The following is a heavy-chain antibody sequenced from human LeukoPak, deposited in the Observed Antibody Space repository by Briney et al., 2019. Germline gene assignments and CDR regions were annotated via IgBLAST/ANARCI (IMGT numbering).Heavy chain of an antibody. CDR2: INPSGGST. V-gene: IGHV1-46*01. Sequence: GASVKVSCKASGYTFTSYYMHWVRQAPGQGLEWMGIINPSGGSTSYAQKFQGRVIMTRDTSASTVYMELGSLRSEDTAVYYCAGGGVQSGSYANFYYYMDVWGKGTTVTVSS. CDR1: GYTFTSYY. D-gene: IGHD1-26*01. J-gene: IGHJ6*03. CDR3: AGGGVQSGSYANFYYYMDV.